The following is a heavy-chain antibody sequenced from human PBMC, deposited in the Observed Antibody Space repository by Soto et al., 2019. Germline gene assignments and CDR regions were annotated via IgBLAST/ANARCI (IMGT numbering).Heavy chain of an antibody. Sequence: PGGALRLSCAASGFPFSSYGMHWVRQAPYKGLEWVALISYDGSNKYYADSVKGRFTISRDNSKNTLYLQMNSLRPEDTGVYYCAKDGEDSSSSYYYSYMDVWGKGTTVTVSS. CDR2: ISYDGSNK. D-gene: IGHD6-6*01. CDR3: AKDGEDSSSSYYYSYMDV. CDR1: GFPFSSYG. V-gene: IGHV3-30*18. J-gene: IGHJ6*03.